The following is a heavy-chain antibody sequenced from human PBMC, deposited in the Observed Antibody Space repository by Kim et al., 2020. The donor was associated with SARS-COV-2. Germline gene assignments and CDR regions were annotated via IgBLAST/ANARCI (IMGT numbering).Heavy chain of an antibody. CDR3: ARGRIVVVTAVIYYYYYYGMDA. D-gene: IGHD2-21*02. CDR2: INHSGST. V-gene: IGHV4-34*01. Sequence: SETLSLTCAGYGGSFSGYYWSWIRQPPGKGLEWIGEINHSGSTNYNQSLKSRVTISVDTSKNRFSLKLSSVTAADTAVYYCARGRIVVVTAVIYYYYYYGMDAWGHGPTVTVSS. CDR1: GGSFSGYY. J-gene: IGHJ6*02.